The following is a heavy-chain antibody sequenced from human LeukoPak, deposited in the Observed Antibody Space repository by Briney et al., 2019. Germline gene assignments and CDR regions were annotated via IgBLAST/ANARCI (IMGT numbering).Heavy chain of an antibody. CDR2: INPNSGGT. J-gene: IGHJ6*02. CDR3: ARGPETTVSYYYYYYGMDV. V-gene: IGHV1-2*02. D-gene: IGHD4-17*01. CDR1: GYTFTGYY. Sequence: ASVKVSCKASGYTFTGYYMHWVRQAPGQGLECMGWINPNSGGTSYAQKFQGRVTMTRDTSISTAYMELSRLRSDDTAVYYCARGPETTVSYYYYYYGMDVWGQGTTVTVSS.